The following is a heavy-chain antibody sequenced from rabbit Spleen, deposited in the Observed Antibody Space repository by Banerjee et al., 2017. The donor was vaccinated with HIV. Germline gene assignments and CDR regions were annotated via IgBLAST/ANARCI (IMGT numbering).Heavy chain of an antibody. CDR3: ARDTGSSFSSYGMDL. V-gene: IGHV1S40*01. D-gene: IGHD8-1*01. CDR2: IAGSSSGFT. J-gene: IGHJ6*01. Sequence: QSVEESAGGLVQPGGSLKLSCKASGFTLSSYYMNWVRQAPGKGLEWISCIAGSSSGFTYSATWAKGRFTISKTSSTTVTLQMTSLTAADTATYFCARDTGSSFSSYGMDLWGQGTLVTVS. CDR1: GFTLSSYY.